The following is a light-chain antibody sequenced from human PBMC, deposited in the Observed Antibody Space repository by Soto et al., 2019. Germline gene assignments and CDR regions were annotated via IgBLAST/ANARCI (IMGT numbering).Light chain of an antibody. CDR1: QSVSLS. J-gene: IGKJ1*01. CDR2: GAS. V-gene: IGKV3-20*01. CDR3: QQYGSSSRT. Sequence: EIVLTQSPATLSVSLGDSATLSCRAGQSVSLSLAWYQMRPGQPPRLLIYGASTRATDIPARFRGTGSGTDFTLTISRLEPEDFAVYYCQQYGSSSRTFGQGTKVDI.